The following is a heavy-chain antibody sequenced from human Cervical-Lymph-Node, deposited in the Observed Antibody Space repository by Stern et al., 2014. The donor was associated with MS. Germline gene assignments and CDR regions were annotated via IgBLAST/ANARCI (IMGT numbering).Heavy chain of an antibody. D-gene: IGHD4-17*01. CDR1: GFSLSTARMG. V-gene: IGHV2-26*01. J-gene: IGHJ4*02. CDR2: IFSNGEK. Sequence: ESGPVLVKPTETLTLTCTVSGFSLSTARMGVSWIRQPPGKALEGLEYIFSNGEKFHSTSLKSRLTISKDTSKNQVVLTMTNMDPVDTATYYCARIPYGTWIDSWGQGTLVTVSS. CDR3: ARIPYGTWIDS.